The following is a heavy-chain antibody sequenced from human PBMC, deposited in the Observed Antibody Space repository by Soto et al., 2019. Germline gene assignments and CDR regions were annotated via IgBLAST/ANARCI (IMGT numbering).Heavy chain of an antibody. CDR3: AREYCSGGSCYFYFDY. J-gene: IGHJ4*02. CDR1: GGSISSYY. D-gene: IGHD2-15*01. V-gene: IGHV4-59*01. Sequence: PSETLSLTCTVSGGSISSYYWSWIRQPPGKGLEWIGYIYYSGSTNYNPSLKSRVTISVDTSKNQFSLKLSSVTAADTAVYYCAREYCSGGSCYFYFDYWGQGTLVTVSS. CDR2: IYYSGST.